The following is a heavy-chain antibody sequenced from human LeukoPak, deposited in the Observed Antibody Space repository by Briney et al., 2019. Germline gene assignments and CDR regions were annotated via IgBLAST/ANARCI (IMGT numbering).Heavy chain of an antibody. CDR3: ARAGGYCGRISCPYYFDY. CDR2: MNPNSGNT. J-gene: IGHJ4*02. V-gene: IGHV1-8*02. Sequence: ASVKVSCKAFGYTFTNYGISWVRQATGQGLEWMGWMNPNSGNTGYAQKFQGRVTMTRNTSISTAYMELSSLRSEDTAVYYCARAGGYCGRISCPYYFDYWGQGSLVAVSS. CDR1: GYTFTNYG. D-gene: IGHD2-15*01.